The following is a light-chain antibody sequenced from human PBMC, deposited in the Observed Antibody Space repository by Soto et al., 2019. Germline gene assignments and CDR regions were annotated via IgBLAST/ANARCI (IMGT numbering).Light chain of an antibody. CDR1: SSDIGRYT. V-gene: IGLV1-44*01. CDR2: SNN. J-gene: IGLJ1*01. CDR3: AAWDDSLNGYV. Sequence: QSVRTQPPSASGTPGQRVTISCSGSSSDIGRYTVNWYQQLPGTAPKLLIYSNNQWPSGVPDRFSGSKSGTSASLAVSGLQSEDEADYYCAAWDDSLNGYVFGTGTKVTVL.